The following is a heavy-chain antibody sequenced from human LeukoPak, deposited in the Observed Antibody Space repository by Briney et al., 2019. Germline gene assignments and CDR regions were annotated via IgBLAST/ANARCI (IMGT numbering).Heavy chain of an antibody. CDR2: INPNSGGT. J-gene: IGHJ5*02. Sequence: ASVKVSCKASGYTFTGYYMHWVRQAPGQGLEWMGWINPNSGGTNYAQKFQGRVTMTRDTSISTAYMELSRLRSDDTAVYYCARDSSLLGNAIWFGELLTVGGLLVAWGQGTLVTVSS. D-gene: IGHD3-10*01. V-gene: IGHV1-2*02. CDR3: ARDSSLLGNAIWFGELLTVGGLLVA. CDR1: GYTFTGYY.